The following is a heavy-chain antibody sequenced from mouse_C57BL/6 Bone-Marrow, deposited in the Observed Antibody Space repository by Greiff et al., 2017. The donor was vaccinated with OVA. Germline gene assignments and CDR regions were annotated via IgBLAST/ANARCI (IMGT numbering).Heavy chain of an antibody. J-gene: IGHJ3*01. CDR1: GFTFSDYY. CDR2: ISNGGGST. V-gene: IGHV5-12*01. D-gene: IGHD2-3*01. CDR3: ARQDGSWFAY. Sequence: DVHLVESGGGLVQPGGSLKLSCAASGFTFSDYYMYWVRQTPEKRLEWVAYISNGGGSTYYPDTVKGRFTISRDNAKNTLYLQMSRLKSEDTAMYYCARQDGSWFAYWGQGTLVTVSA.